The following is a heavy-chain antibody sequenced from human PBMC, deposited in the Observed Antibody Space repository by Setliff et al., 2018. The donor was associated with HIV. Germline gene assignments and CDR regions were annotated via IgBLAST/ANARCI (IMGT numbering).Heavy chain of an antibody. J-gene: IGHJ3*01. Sequence: SVKVSCKTSGGTFSNYDINWVRQATGQGLEWMGWMNPNSGNTGYAQKFQGRVTMTGNTSISTAYMELTNMDPVDTATYYCAHRRPGPVAAAVNGDAFDFWGQGTMVTVSS. CDR1: GGTFSNYD. D-gene: IGHD6-13*01. CDR3: AHRRPGPVAAAVNGDAFDF. V-gene: IGHV1-8*02. CDR2: MNPNSGNT.